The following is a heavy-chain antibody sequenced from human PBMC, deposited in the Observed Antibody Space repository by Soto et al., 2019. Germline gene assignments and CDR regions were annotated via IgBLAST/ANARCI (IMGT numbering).Heavy chain of an antibody. D-gene: IGHD3-3*01. J-gene: IGHJ4*02. CDR3: ARDRLRFWEWATY. CDR1: GFTFNDYV. V-gene: IGHV3-30-3*01. Sequence: QVQLVESGGGVVQPGRSLRLSCAASGFTFNDYVMHWVRQAPGKGLEWVAVISYDGSNGYYADSVKGRFTISRDNSNNTVYLQLNSLRTEATAVYYCARDRLRFWEWATYWGQGTLVTVSS. CDR2: ISYDGSNG.